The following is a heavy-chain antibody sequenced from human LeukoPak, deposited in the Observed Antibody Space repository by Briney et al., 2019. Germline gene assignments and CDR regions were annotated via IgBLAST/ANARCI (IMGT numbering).Heavy chain of an antibody. Sequence: GGSLRLSCAASGFTFSSYWMSWVRQAPGKGLEWVANIKQDGSEKNYVDSVRGRFTISRDNAKNSLYLQMNSLRAEDTAVYYCATDSRIVGATGAADMWGRGTLVTVS. CDR1: GFTFSSYW. D-gene: IGHD1-26*01. V-gene: IGHV3-7*01. J-gene: IGHJ3*02. CDR3: ATDSRIVGATGAADM. CDR2: IKQDGSEK.